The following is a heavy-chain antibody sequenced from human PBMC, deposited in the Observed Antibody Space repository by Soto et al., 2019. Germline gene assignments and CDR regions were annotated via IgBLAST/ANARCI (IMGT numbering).Heavy chain of an antibody. CDR2: IYYSGST. D-gene: IGHD6-19*01. CDR1: GYSISSSNW. V-gene: IGHV4-28*01. J-gene: IGHJ6*02. CDR3: ARTMDSSGWRDYYYYYGMDV. Sequence: SVTLSLTCAVSGYSISSSNWWGWIRQPPGKGLEWIGYIYYSGSTYYNPSLKSRVTMSVDTSKNQFSLKLSSVTAVDTAVYYRARTMDSSGWRDYYYYYGMDVWGQGTTVTVSS.